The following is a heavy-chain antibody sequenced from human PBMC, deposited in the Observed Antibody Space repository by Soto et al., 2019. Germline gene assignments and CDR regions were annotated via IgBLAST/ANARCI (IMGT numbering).Heavy chain of an antibody. Sequence: GGSLRLSCAASGFTFDDYAMRWVRQAPGKGLEWVSGITWNSGNIGYADSVKGRFTISRENAKKSLYLEMNSLRAEDTALYYCVKGEYYYDSSGYYPFDYWGQGTLVTVSS. CDR2: ITWNSGNI. V-gene: IGHV3-9*01. CDR1: GFTFDDYA. D-gene: IGHD3-22*01. CDR3: VKGEYYYDSSGYYPFDY. J-gene: IGHJ4*02.